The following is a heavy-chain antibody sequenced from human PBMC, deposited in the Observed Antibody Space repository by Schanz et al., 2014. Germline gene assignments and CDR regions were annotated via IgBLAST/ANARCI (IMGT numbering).Heavy chain of an antibody. V-gene: IGHV3-23*01. D-gene: IGHD3-9*01. Sequence: EAQLLESGGGLVQPGGSLRLSCAASGFNFKAYAMSWVRQAPGKGLEWVSAISGSGGSTYYADSVKGRFTISRDNSKNTLYLQINNLRAEDTAVYYCAYYDVLTGFDYWGQGTQVTVSS. CDR1: GFNFKAYA. J-gene: IGHJ4*02. CDR3: AYYDVLTGFDY. CDR2: ISGSGGST.